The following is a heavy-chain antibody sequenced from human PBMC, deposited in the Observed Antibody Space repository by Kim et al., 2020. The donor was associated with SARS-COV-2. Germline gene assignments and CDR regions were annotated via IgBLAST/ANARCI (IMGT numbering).Heavy chain of an antibody. J-gene: IGHJ4*02. CDR3: ARGERYSSSWYCDY. Sequence: NQSLKSRVTISVDTSKKQFSLKLSSVTAADTAVYYCARGERYSSSWYCDYWGQGTLVTVSS. V-gene: IGHV4-34*01. D-gene: IGHD6-13*01.